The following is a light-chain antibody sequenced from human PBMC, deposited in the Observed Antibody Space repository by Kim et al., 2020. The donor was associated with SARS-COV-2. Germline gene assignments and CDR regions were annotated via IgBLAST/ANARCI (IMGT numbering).Light chain of an antibody. J-gene: IGLJ3*02. V-gene: IGLV10-54*04. Sequence: QTATLTCTGNGDNVGDQGAAWLQQHQGHPPKLLSFRDNNRPSGISERFSASRSGNTASLTITGLQPEDEADYYCSAWDRSLGAWVFGGGTKLTVL. CDR2: RDN. CDR1: GDNVGDQG. CDR3: SAWDRSLGAWV.